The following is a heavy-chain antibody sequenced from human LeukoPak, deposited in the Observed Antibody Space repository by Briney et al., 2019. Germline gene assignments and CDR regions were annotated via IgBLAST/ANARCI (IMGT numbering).Heavy chain of an antibody. CDR3: AKNRATGLAFYDY. CDR1: GFTFSTYA. CDR2: ISRDGTYI. Sequence: GGSLRLSCAASGFTFSTYAMTWVLQAPGKGLEWVSAISRDGTYIYYADSVKGRFTSSRDNSKTTLYLQMSNLGAEDTAVYFCAKNRATGLAFYDYWGQGTQVTVSS. J-gene: IGHJ4*02. D-gene: IGHD5-24*01. V-gene: IGHV3-23*01.